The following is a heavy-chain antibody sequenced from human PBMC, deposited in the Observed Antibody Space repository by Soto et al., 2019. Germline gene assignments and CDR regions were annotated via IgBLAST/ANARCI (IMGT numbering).Heavy chain of an antibody. CDR1: GFTFSSYW. V-gene: IGHV3-74*01. D-gene: IGHD6-13*01. Sequence: PGGSLRLSCAASGFTFSSYWMHWVRQAPGKGQVWVSRINSDGSSTSYADSVKGRFTISRDNAKNTLYLQMNSLRAEDTAVYYCARVRRVAAGTSGWFDPWGQGNLVTFSS. J-gene: IGHJ5*02. CDR3: ARVRRVAAGTSGWFDP. CDR2: INSDGSST.